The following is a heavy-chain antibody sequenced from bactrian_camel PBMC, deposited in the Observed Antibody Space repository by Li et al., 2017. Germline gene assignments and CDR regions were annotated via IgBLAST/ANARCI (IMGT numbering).Heavy chain of an antibody. Sequence: HVQLVESGGDSVQAGGSLTLSCTASGFTFAGSDAAWVRQVPGKECELVSSLRLGGGSYYTDSVKGRFTMSQDNAKNTVYLQMNSLKPEDTAKYYCAADPGPDCSRVGIVPNYYYFGQGTQVTVS. J-gene: IGHJ4*01. CDR3: AADPGPDCSRVGIVPNYYY. CDR2: LRLGGGS. CDR1: GFTFAGSD. D-gene: IGHD2*01. V-gene: IGHV3S63*01.